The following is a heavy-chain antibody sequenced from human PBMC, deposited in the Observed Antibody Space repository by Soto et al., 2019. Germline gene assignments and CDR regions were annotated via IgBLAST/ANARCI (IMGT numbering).Heavy chain of an antibody. CDR1: GFTFSSYS. V-gene: IGHV3-48*01. Sequence: EVQLVESGGGLVQPGGSLRLSCAASGFTFSSYSMNWVRQAPGKGLEWVSYISSSSSTIYYADSVKGRFTISRDNAKNSLYLQMNSLRAEDTAVYYCARDQYYYGSGSLDYWGQGTLVTVSS. CDR3: ARDQYYYGSGSLDY. J-gene: IGHJ4*02. CDR2: ISSSSSTI. D-gene: IGHD3-10*01.